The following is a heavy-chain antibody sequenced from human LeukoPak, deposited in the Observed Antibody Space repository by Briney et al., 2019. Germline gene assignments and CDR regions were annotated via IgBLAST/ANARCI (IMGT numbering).Heavy chain of an antibody. Sequence: SETLSLTCTVSGDSISSSSSYWGWIRQPPGEGLEWIGSIYYSGSTYYNPSLKSRVTISVDTSKNQFSLKLSSVTAADTAVYYCARGQYYYDSSGYYWGQGTLVTVSS. J-gene: IGHJ4*02. D-gene: IGHD3-22*01. CDR1: GDSISSSSSY. V-gene: IGHV4-39*07. CDR3: ARGQYYYDSSGYY. CDR2: IYYSGST.